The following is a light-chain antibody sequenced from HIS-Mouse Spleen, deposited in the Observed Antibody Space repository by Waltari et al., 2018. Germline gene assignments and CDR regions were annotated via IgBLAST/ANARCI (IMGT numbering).Light chain of an antibody. CDR2: GKN. CDR1: SLRSYY. CDR3: NSRDSSGNHVV. V-gene: IGLV3-19*01. J-gene: IGLJ2*01. Sequence: SSELTQDPAVSVALGQTVRITCQGDSLRSYYASWYQQKPGQAHVLVIYGKNNRPSAIPDRFSGSSSGNTASLTITGAQAEDEADYYCNSRDSSGNHVVFGGGTKLTVL.